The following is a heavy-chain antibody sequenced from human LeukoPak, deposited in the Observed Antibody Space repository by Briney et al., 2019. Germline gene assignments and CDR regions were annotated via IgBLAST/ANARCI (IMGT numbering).Heavy chain of an antibody. V-gene: IGHV4-59*01. Sequence: PSETLSLTCTVSGGSISSYYWSWIRQPPGKGLEWIGYIYYSGSTNYNSSLKSRVTISVDTSKNQFSLKLSSVTAADTAVYYCARAHGYSGYEVRGYFDYWGQGTLVTVSS. CDR3: ARAHGYSGYEVRGYFDY. CDR1: GGSISSYY. D-gene: IGHD5-12*01. J-gene: IGHJ4*02. CDR2: IYYSGST.